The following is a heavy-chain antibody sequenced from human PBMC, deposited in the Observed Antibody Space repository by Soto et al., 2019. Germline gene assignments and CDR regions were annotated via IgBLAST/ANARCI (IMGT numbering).Heavy chain of an antibody. CDR2: IYYSGST. J-gene: IGHJ6*02. V-gene: IGHV4-59*01. CDR3: ARGEIAAAGTGYYYGMDV. D-gene: IGHD6-13*01. CDR1: GGSISSYY. Sequence: ASETLSLTCTVSGGSISSYYWSWIRQPPGKGLEWIGYIYYSGSTNYNPSLKSRVTISVDTSKNQFSLKLSSVTAADTAVYYCARGEIAAAGTGYYYGMDVWGQGTTVTVSS.